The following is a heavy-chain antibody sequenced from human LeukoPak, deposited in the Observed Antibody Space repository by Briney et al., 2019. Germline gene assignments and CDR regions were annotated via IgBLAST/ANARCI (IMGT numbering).Heavy chain of an antibody. D-gene: IGHD1-1*01. V-gene: IGHV1-18*01. CDR1: GYTFSNYD. CDR3: ARPRSGNDRYFDY. J-gene: IGHJ4*02. CDR2: ISVYNGNT. Sequence: ASVKVSCKASGYTFSNYDISWVRQAPGEGLEWMGWISVYNGNTNYAQKLQGRLTMTTDTSTRTAYMELRRLRSDDTAVYYCARPRSGNDRYFDYWGQGTLVTVSS.